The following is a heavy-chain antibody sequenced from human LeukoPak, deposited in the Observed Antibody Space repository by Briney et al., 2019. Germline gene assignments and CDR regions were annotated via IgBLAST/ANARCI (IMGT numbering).Heavy chain of an antibody. CDR2: IDGDGSGT. D-gene: IGHD4-17*01. J-gene: IGHJ4*02. Sequence: GGSLRLSCAASGLTFSNHWMHWVRHAPGKGLVWVSRIDGDGSGTSYADSVKGRFTISRDNAKNTSYLQMDSLRAEDSAVYYCATVFDYWGQGTLVTVSS. CDR3: ATVFDY. CDR1: GLTFSNHW. V-gene: IGHV3-74*01.